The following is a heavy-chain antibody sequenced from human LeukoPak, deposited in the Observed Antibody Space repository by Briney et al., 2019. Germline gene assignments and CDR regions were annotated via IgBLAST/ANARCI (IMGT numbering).Heavy chain of an antibody. V-gene: IGHV3-30*18. CDR2: ISSDGSNK. J-gene: IGHJ4*02. CDR3: AKDGLWFGDLTYFDY. Sequence: PGRSLRLSCAASGFTFSNYGMHWVRQAPGKGLEWVAVISSDGSNKYYADSVKGRFTISRDNCKNTLFLQMNSLRAEDTAVYYCAKDGLWFGDLTYFDYWGQGTLVTVSS. D-gene: IGHD3-10*01. CDR1: GFTFSNYG.